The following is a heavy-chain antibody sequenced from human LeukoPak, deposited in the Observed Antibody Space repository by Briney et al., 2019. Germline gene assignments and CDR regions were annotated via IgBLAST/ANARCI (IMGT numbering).Heavy chain of an antibody. V-gene: IGHV4-34*01. J-gene: IGHJ4*02. Sequence: SETLLLTCSGHRGPLSCYHWSWIRQPPGNGLEWIEEINHSGSTNYNPSLKSRVTISVDTFKNQFSLKLSTVAAADTAVYYCASYNVDTAMVYFDYWGQGTLVTVSS. D-gene: IGHD5-18*01. CDR1: RGPLSCYH. CDR2: INHSGST. CDR3: ASYNVDTAMVYFDY.